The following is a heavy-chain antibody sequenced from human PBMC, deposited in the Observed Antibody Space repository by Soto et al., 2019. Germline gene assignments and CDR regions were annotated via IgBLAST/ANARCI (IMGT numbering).Heavy chain of an antibody. CDR2: IYPGDSDT. J-gene: IGHJ6*02. Sequence: PGESLKISCKGSGYRLTSYWIAWVRQMPGKGLEWMGIIYPGDSDTRYSPSFQGQVTISVDKSISTAYLQWSSLKASDTAMYYCARGLEGDMVRGVKVYYYYYGMDVWGQGTTVTVSS. V-gene: IGHV5-51*01. CDR1: GYRLTSYW. D-gene: IGHD3-10*01. CDR3: ARGLEGDMVRGVKVYYYYYGMDV.